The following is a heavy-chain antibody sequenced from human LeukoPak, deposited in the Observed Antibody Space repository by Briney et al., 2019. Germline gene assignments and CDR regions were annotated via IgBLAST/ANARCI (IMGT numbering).Heavy chain of an antibody. D-gene: IGHD3-22*01. Sequence: GGSLRLSCAASGFTFSNCNMNWVRQAPGKGLEWVSYISSSSGAMYYADSVKGRFTTSRDNAKNSLFLQMNSLRDEDTAVYYCFTYYYDNGYAFDIWGQGTMVTVSS. J-gene: IGHJ3*02. CDR3: FTYYYDNGYAFDI. V-gene: IGHV3-48*02. CDR2: ISSSSGAM. CDR1: GFTFSNCN.